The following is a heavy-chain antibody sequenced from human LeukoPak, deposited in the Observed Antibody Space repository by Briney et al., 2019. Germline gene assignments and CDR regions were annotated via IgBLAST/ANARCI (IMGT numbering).Heavy chain of an antibody. J-gene: IGHJ4*02. CDR1: GYTFTSYY. V-gene: IGHV1-46*01. CDR3: ATAGPYYYDSSGYYPRKYYFDY. Sequence: ASVKVSCKASGYTFTSYYMHWVRQAPGQGLEWMGIINPSGGSTIYAQKFQGRVTMTEDTSTDTAYMELSSLRSEDTAVYYCATAGPYYYDSSGYYPRKYYFDYWGQGTLVTVSS. D-gene: IGHD3-22*01. CDR2: INPSGGST.